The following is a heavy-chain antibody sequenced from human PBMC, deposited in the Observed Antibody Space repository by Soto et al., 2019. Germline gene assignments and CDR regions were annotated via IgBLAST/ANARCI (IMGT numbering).Heavy chain of an antibody. CDR1: GCSISSYY. CDR3: ASTHFIVVFFGVAPYYSQY. Sequence: SETLSLTCTGSGCSISSYYWSWIRQPPGKGLEWIGDIYHSGSTNYNPSLKSRVTISADTSKNQFSLKLSSVTAADTAVYYCASTHFIVVFFGVAPYYSQYCSQGTLVSVSS. J-gene: IGHJ4*02. D-gene: IGHD3-3*01. CDR2: IYHSGST. V-gene: IGHV4-59*12.